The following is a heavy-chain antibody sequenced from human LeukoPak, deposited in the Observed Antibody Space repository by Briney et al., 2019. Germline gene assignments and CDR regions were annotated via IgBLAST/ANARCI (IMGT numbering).Heavy chain of an antibody. J-gene: IGHJ6*02. V-gene: IGHV4-59*01. CDR1: GGSISSYY. CDR3: ARGGCSGGSCYYYYYYYGMDV. D-gene: IGHD2-15*01. CDR2: IYYSGST. Sequence: SETLSLTCTVSGGSISSYYWSWIRQPPGKGLEWIGYIYYSGSTNYNPSLKSRVTISVDTSKNQFSLKLSSVTAADTAVYYCARGGCSGGSCYYYYYYYGMDVWGRGTTVTVSS.